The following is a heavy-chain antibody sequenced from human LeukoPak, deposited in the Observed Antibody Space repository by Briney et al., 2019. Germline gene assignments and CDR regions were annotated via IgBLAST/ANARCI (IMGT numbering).Heavy chain of an antibody. D-gene: IGHD3-22*01. CDR3: ARRPINYYDSSGYYGGRPFDY. CDR2: IIPIFGTA. J-gene: IGHJ4*02. CDR1: GGTFSSYA. V-gene: IGHV1-69*06. Sequence: SVKVSCKASGGTFSSYAISWVRQAPRQGLEWMGGIIPIFGTANYAQKFQGRVTITADKSTSTAYMELSSLRSEDTAVYYCARRPINYYDSSGYYGGRPFDYWGQGTLVTVSS.